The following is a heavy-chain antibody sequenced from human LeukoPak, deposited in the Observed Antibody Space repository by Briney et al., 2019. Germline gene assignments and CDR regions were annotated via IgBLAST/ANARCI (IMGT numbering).Heavy chain of an antibody. V-gene: IGHV3-43*02. Sequence: GGSLRLSCAASGFTFDDYAMHWVRQAPGKGLESVSLISGDGGWTYYADSVKGRFTISRDNSKNSLYLQLNSLRTEDTALYFCARSSGPNRHFDYWGEGTLVTVSS. CDR2: ISGDGGWT. CDR3: ARSSGPNRHFDY. D-gene: IGHD4/OR15-4a*01. J-gene: IGHJ4*02. CDR1: GFTFDDYA.